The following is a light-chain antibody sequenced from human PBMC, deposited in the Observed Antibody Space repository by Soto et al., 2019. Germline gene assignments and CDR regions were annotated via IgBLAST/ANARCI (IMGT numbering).Light chain of an antibody. J-gene: IGLJ1*01. CDR3: SSYTSSSTPD. CDR1: SSDVGGYNY. Sequence: QSALTQPASVSGSPGQSITISCTGTSSDVGGYNYVSWYQQHPGKAPKLMIYDDSNRPSGVSNRFSGSKSGNTASLTISGLQAEDEADYYCSSYTSSSTPDFGTGTKLTVL. V-gene: IGLV2-14*01. CDR2: DDS.